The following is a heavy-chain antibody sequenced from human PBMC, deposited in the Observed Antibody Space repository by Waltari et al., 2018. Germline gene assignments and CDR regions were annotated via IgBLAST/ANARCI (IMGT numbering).Heavy chain of an antibody. V-gene: IGHV1-8*01. CDR3: ARAPLLLWFGELPN. CDR1: TSYD. D-gene: IGHD3-10*01. CDR2: MNPNSGNT. Sequence: TSYDINWVRQATGQGLEWMGWMNPNSGNTGYAQKFQGRVTMTRNTSISTAYMELSSLRSEDTAVYYCARAPLLLWFGELPNWGQGTLVTVSS. J-gene: IGHJ4*02.